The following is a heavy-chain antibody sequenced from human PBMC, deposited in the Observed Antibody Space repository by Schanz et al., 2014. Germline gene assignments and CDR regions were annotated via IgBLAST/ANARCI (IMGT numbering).Heavy chain of an antibody. J-gene: IGHJ3*02. CDR3: ARVALPGYSSPRDAFDI. CDR1: GFTFSSYS. D-gene: IGHD5-18*01. CDR2: ISYGTSYI. V-gene: IGHV3-21*01. Sequence: EVQLVESGGGLVQPGGSLRLSCAASGFTFSSYSLNWVRQAPGKGLEWVSSISYGTSYIYYAESVKGRFTISRDNSKNTLYLQMNSLRAEDTAVYYCARVALPGYSSPRDAFDIWGQGTMVTVSS.